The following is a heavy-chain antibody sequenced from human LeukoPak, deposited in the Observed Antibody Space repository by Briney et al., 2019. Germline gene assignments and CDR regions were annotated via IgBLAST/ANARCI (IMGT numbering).Heavy chain of an antibody. V-gene: IGHV3-23*01. CDR3: AKHRVSSYGSLDY. D-gene: IGHD5-18*01. CDR2: ILGSGTST. J-gene: IGHJ4*02. Sequence: GGSLRLSCAASGFTFSSYAMSWVRQAPGKGLDWVSGILGSGTSTYYADSVKDRFTVSRDNSKNTLYLQMKSLRVEDTAIYYCAKHRVSSYGSLDYWGQGILVTVSS. CDR1: GFTFSSYA.